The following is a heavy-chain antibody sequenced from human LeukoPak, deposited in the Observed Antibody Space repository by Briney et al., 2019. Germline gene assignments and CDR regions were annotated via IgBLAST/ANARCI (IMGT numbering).Heavy chain of an antibody. J-gene: IGHJ4*02. D-gene: IGHD3-22*01. CDR2: ISSSSSYI. V-gene: IGHV3-21*01. CDR3: ARDRDYDSSVY. Sequence: GGSLRLSCAASGFTFTSYSMNWVRQAPGKGLEWVSSISSSSSYIYYTDSVKGRVTISRDNAKNSLYLQMNSLRAEDTAVYYCARDRDYDSSVYWGQGTLVTVSS. CDR1: GFTFTSYS.